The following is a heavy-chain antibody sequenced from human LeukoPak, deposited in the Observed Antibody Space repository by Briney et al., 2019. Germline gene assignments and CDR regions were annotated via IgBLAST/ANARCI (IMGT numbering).Heavy chain of an antibody. CDR2: INPNSGGT. Sequence: ASVKVSCKASGYTFTGYYMHWVRQAPGQGLEWMGWINPNSGGTNYAQKFQGRVTMTRDTSISTAYMELSRLRSDDTAVYYCARDPVAGIFDNWFDPWGQGTLVTVSS. J-gene: IGHJ5*02. V-gene: IGHV1-2*02. D-gene: IGHD6-19*01. CDR1: GYTFTGYY. CDR3: ARDPVAGIFDNWFDP.